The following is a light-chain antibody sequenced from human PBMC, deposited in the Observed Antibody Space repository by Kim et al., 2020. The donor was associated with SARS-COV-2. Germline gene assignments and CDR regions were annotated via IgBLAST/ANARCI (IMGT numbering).Light chain of an antibody. CDR2: LNSDGRH. J-gene: IGLJ3*02. V-gene: IGLV4-69*01. CDR3: QTWGTGGV. Sequence: GATFKLTCPLSRGHSSNAIAWHRKQPKKGPRYLRKLNSDGRHNKGDGIPDRFSGSSSGAERYLTISSLQSEDEADYYCQTWGTGGVFGGGTQLTVL. CDR1: RGHSSNA.